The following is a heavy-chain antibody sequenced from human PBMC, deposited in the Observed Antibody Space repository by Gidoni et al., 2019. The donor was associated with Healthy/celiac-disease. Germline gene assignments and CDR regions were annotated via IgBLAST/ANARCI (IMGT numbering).Heavy chain of an antibody. V-gene: IGHV3-13*04. CDR3: ARDYYDFWSGYRYMDV. Sequence: EVQLVESGGGLVQPGGSLRLSCAASGFTFSSYDMHWVRQATGKGLEWVSAIGTAGDTYYPGSVKGRFTISRENAKNSLYLQMNSLRAGDTAVYYCARDYYDFWSGYRYMDVWGKGTTVTVSS. CDR2: IGTAGDT. CDR1: GFTFSSYD. D-gene: IGHD3-3*01. J-gene: IGHJ6*03.